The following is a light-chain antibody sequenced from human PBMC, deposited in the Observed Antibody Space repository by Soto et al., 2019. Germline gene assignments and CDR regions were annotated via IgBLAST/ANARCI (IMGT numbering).Light chain of an antibody. J-gene: IGKJ1*01. V-gene: IGKV3-20*01. CDR3: QYYDTFRT. CDR1: QSVSSRD. Sequence: EIVLTQSPGTLSLSPGEIATLSFSASQSVSSRDLAWYQQKPGQAPRLLIYGASGRATGIPDRFSGSGSGTDFTLTISRLEPEDFAVYYCQYYDTFRTFGQGTKVDIK. CDR2: GAS.